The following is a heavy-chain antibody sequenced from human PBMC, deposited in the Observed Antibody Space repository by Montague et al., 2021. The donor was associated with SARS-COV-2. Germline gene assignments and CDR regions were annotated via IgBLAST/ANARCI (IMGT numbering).Heavy chain of an antibody. D-gene: IGHD3-22*01. Sequence: SLRLSCAASGFTFSDYYMNWIRQAPGKGLEWVSCISSSSSYIDXXXSXXXRFXVSRDNAKNSLYLQMSTLRAEDTAVYYCASAPNYYDSSWNWYFDLWGRGTLVTVSS. J-gene: IGHJ2*01. V-gene: IGHV3-11*03. CDR1: GFTFSDYY. CDR3: ASAPNYYDSSWNWYFDL. CDR2: ISSSSSYI.